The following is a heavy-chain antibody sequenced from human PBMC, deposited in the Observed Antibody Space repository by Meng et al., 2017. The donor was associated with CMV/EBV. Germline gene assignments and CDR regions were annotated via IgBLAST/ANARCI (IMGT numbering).Heavy chain of an antibody. CDR2: ISGSGGST. CDR3: AKNEGYCSSTNCRRYFDY. V-gene: IGHV3-23*01. J-gene: IGHJ4*02. D-gene: IGHD2-2*01. Sequence: GGSLRLSCAASGFTFSSYAMSWVRQAPGKGLEWVSAISGSGGSTYYADSVKGRFTISRDNSKNTLYLQMNSLRAEDTAVYYCAKNEGYCSSTNCRRYFDYWGQGTLVTVSS. CDR1: GFTFSSYA.